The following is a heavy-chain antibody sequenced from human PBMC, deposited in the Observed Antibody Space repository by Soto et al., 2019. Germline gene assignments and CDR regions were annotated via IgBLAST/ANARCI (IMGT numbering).Heavy chain of an antibody. J-gene: IGHJ4*02. CDR3: AKDGPQYCTNGVCYGIDY. CDR2: ISWNSGSI. Sequence: SLRLSCAASGFTFDDYAMHWVRQAPGKGLEWVSGISWNSGSIGYADSVKGRFTISRDNAKNSLYLQMNSLRAEDTALYYCAKDGPQYCTNGVCYGIDYWGQGTLVTVSS. D-gene: IGHD2-8*01. V-gene: IGHV3-9*01. CDR1: GFTFDDYA.